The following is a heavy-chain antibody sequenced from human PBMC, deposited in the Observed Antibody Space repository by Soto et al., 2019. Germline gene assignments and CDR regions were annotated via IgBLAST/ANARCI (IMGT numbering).Heavy chain of an antibody. D-gene: IGHD5-12*01. J-gene: IGHJ4*02. CDR2: ISSNGNSA. CDR1: GFTFSSYA. V-gene: IGHV3-64D*06. CDR3: VRESRYSGSTVFGY. Sequence: PGGSLRLSCSASGFTFSSYAMHWVRQAPGKGLEYVSLISSNGNSAYYADSVKGRFTISRDNSKNTLYFQMSSLRAEDTAVYYCVRESRYSGSTVFGYWGQGTLVTVSS.